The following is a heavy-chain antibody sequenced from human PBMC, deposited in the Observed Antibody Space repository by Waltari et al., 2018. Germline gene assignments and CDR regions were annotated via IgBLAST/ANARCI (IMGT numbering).Heavy chain of an antibody. Sequence: QVQLQESGPGLVKPSETLSLTCTVSGGSISSYYCSWILPPPGQGLEWIGYIYYSGSTNYNPSLKSRVTISVDTSKNQFSLKLSSVTAADTAVYYCAREALAAAGPYYYYYYMDVWGKGTTVTVSS. CDR1: GGSISSYY. V-gene: IGHV4-59*01. CDR3: AREALAAAGPYYYYYYMDV. J-gene: IGHJ6*03. D-gene: IGHD6-13*01. CDR2: IYYSGST.